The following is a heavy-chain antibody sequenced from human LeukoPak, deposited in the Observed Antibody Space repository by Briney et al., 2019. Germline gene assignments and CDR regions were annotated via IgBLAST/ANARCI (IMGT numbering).Heavy chain of an antibody. D-gene: IGHD6-13*01. CDR1: GYSFTSYW. Sequence: GGSLRLSCKGSGYSFTSYWISWVRQMPGKGLEWMGRIDPSDSYTNYSPSFQGHVTISADKSISTAYLQWSSLKAWDTAMYYCARHALGIAAAGTGWFDPWGQGTLVTVSS. CDR2: IDPSDSYT. V-gene: IGHV5-10-1*01. CDR3: ARHALGIAAAGTGWFDP. J-gene: IGHJ5*02.